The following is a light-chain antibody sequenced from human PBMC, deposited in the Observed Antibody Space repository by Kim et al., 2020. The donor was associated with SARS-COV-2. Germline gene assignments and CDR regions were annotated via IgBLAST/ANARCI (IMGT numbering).Light chain of an antibody. Sequence: DIVMTQSPDSLAVSLGERATINCKSSQSVLYNSNNKNYLAWYQQKPGQPPKLLIYWASTRESGVPDRFSGSGSGTDFTLTISNLQAEDVAVYYCQQYYTTPQGTFGQGTKVDIK. CDR2: WAS. J-gene: IGKJ1*01. CDR1: QSVLYNSNNKNY. V-gene: IGKV4-1*01. CDR3: QQYYTTPQGT.